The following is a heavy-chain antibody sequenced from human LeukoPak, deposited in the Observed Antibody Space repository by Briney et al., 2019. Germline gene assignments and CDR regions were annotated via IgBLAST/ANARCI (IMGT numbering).Heavy chain of an antibody. CDR2: IIPIFGTA. J-gene: IGHJ4*02. CDR3: ARGLYRDGYNPAGY. V-gene: IGHV1-69*05. Sequence: ASVKVSCKASGGTFSSYAISWVRQAPGQGLEWMGGIIPIFGTANYAQKFQGRVTITTDESTSTAYMELSSLRSEDTAVYHCARGLYRDGYNPAGYWGQGTLVTVSS. CDR1: GGTFSSYA. D-gene: IGHD5-24*01.